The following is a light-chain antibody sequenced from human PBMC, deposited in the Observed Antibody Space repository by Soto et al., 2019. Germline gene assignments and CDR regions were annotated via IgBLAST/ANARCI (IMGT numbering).Light chain of an antibody. J-gene: IGLJ2*01. CDR1: SSDVGGYNY. Sequence: QSALTQPASVSGSPGQSITISCTGTSSDVGGYNYVSWYQQHPGKAPKLMIYDVSNRPSGVSNRFSGSKSGNTASLTISGLQAEDEADYYCSSSTSSSLLVVFGGGTKLTVL. V-gene: IGLV2-14*01. CDR3: SSSTSSSLLVV. CDR2: DVS.